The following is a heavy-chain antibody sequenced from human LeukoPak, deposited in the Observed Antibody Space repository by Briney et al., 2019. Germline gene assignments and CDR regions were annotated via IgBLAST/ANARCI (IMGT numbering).Heavy chain of an antibody. V-gene: IGHV4-39*01. CDR1: SGSISTDSYY. CDR3: ARHTSVLLDAFDI. CDR2: IYYSGTT. J-gene: IGHJ3*02. Sequence: SETLALTCTVSSGSISTDSYYWGWIRQPPGKGLEWIGSIYYSGTTYYNPSLKSRVAISVDTSKNQFSLKLNSVTAADTAVYYCARHTSVLLDAFDIWGQATMVIVSS.